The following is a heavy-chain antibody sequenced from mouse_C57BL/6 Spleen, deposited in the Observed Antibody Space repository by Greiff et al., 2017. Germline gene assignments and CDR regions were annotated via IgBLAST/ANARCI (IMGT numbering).Heavy chain of an antibody. Sequence: QVTLKESGAGLVKPGASVKISCKASGFAFSSYWMNWVTQRPGKGLEWIGQIYPGDGDTNYTGKFKGKATLTADKSYSTAYMQLSSLTSEDSAVYFCARDYGSSYDYWGQGTTRTVSS. D-gene: IGHD1-1*01. CDR3: ARDYGSSYDY. J-gene: IGHJ2*01. V-gene: IGHV1-80*01. CDR2: IYPGDGDT. CDR1: GFAFSSYW.